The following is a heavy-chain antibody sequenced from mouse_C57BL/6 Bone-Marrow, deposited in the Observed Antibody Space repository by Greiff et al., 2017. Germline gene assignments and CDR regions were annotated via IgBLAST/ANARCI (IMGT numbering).Heavy chain of an antibody. Sequence: QVQLQQSGAELARPGASVKLSCKASGYTFTSYGISWVKQRTGQGLEWIGEIYPRSGNTYYNEKFKGKATLTADKSSSTAYMELRSLTSEDSAVYFWAEGGYYCGSSYWYFDVWGTGTTVTVSS. CDR2: IYPRSGNT. V-gene: IGHV1-81*01. CDR3: AEGGYYCGSSYWYFDV. CDR1: GYTFTSYG. J-gene: IGHJ1*03. D-gene: IGHD1-1*01.